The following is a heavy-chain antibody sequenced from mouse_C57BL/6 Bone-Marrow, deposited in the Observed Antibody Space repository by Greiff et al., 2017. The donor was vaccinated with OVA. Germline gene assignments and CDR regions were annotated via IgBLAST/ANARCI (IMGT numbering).Heavy chain of an antibody. Sequence: QVQLQQPGAELVKPGASVKLSCKASGYTFTSYWMHWVKQRPGRGLEWIGRIDPNSGGTKYNEKFQSKSTLTVDKPSSPAYMQLSSLTSEDSAVYDCAREGDDYSWYCDVWGTGTTVTVSS. CDR1: GYTFTSYW. D-gene: IGHD1-1*01. CDR3: AREGDDYSWYCDV. CDR2: IDPNSGGT. V-gene: IGHV1-72*01. J-gene: IGHJ1*03.